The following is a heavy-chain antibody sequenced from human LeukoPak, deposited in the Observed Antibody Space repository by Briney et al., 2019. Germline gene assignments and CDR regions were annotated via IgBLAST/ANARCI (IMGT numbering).Heavy chain of an antibody. CDR2: IYHSGST. D-gene: IGHD3-16*01. V-gene: IGHV4-34*01. CDR1: GGSFSGYY. Sequence: SETLSLTCAVYGGSFSGYYWSWIRQPPGKGLEWIGEIYHSGSTNYNPSLKSRVSISVDKSKNQFSLELSSVTAADTAVYYCARIDSYGLLNYFDYWGQGTLVTVSS. J-gene: IGHJ4*02. CDR3: ARIDSYGLLNYFDY.